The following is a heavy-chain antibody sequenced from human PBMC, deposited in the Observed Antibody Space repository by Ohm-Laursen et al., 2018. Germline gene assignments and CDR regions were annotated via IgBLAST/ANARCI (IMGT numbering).Heavy chain of an antibody. CDR2: ISGYNGNT. V-gene: IGHV1-18*01. CDR3: AKESVAMLGQRLHYYGMDV. CDR1: GYTFTSYG. J-gene: IGHJ6*02. D-gene: IGHD3-10*02. Sequence: ASVKVSCKASGYTFTSYGISWVRQAPGQGLEWMGWISGYNGNTNYAQKLQGRVTMTTDTSTSTAYMELRSLRSDDTAVYFCAKESVAMLGQRLHYYGMDVWGQGTTVTVSS.